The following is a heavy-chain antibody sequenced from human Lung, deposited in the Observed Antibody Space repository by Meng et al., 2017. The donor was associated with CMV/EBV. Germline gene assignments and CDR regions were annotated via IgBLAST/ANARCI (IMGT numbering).Heavy chain of an antibody. CDR3: TTDRAGISGNY. V-gene: IGHV3-15*01. Sequence: GESLKISCAASGFIFRDGWMSWVRQAPGKGLEWIALVKREDEGAANDHAAPVRGRVTISRDESTNMVYLQRDSLKIEDTGLYYCTTDRAGISGNYWGQGALVTVSS. CDR2: VKREDEGAAN. CDR1: GFIFRDGW. J-gene: IGHJ4*02.